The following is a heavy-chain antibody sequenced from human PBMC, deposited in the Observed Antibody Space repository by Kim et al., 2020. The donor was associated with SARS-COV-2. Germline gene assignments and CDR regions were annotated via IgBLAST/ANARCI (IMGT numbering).Heavy chain of an antibody. CDR1: GGSISSYY. CDR3: ARAQGYDSSGYYRHPYYYYYYGMDV. Sequence: SETLSLTCTVSGGSISSYYWSWIRQPPGKGLEWIGYIYYSGSTNYNPSLKSRVTISVDTSKNQFSLKLSSVTAADTAVYYCARAQGYDSSGYYRHPYYYYYYGMDVWGQGTTVTVSS. V-gene: IGHV4-59*13. D-gene: IGHD3-22*01. CDR2: IYYSGST. J-gene: IGHJ6*02.